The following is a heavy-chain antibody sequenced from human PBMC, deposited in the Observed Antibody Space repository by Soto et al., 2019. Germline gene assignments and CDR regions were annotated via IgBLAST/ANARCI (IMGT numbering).Heavy chain of an antibody. Sequence: SETLSLTCTVSGGSISSYYWSWIRQPPGKGLEWIGYIYYSGSTNYNPSLKSRVTISVDTSKNQFSLKLSSVTAADTAVYYCARGLGYCSSTSCYFSPQRTNGMDVWGQGTTVTVSS. CDR1: GGSISSYY. D-gene: IGHD2-2*01. V-gene: IGHV4-59*08. CDR3: ARGLGYCSSTSCYFSPQRTNGMDV. CDR2: IYYSGST. J-gene: IGHJ6*02.